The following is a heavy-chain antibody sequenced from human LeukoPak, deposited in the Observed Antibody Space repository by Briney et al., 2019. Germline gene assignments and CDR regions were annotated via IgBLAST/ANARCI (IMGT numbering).Heavy chain of an antibody. V-gene: IGHV3-11*06. CDR3: ARYRFGELTYGMDV. CDR1: GFTFSDYY. Sequence: GRSLRLSCAASGFTFSDYYMSWIRQAPGKGRGWVSYISSSSSYTNYADSVKGRFTISRDNAKNSLYLQMNSLRAGDTAVYYCARYRFGELTYGMDVWGKGTTVIVSS. J-gene: IGHJ6*04. CDR2: ISSSSSYT. D-gene: IGHD3-10*01.